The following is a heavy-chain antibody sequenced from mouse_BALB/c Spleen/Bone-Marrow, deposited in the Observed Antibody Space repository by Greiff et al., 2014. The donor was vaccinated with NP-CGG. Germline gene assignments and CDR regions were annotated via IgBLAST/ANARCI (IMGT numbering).Heavy chain of an antibody. V-gene: IGHV1-54*01. CDR3: ARGKYAMDY. CDR1: GYAFTNYL. Sequence: QVQLQQSGAELVRPGTSVKVSCKASGYAFTNYLIEWVKQRPGQGLEWIGVINPGSGGTNYNEKFKGKATLTADKSSSTAYMQLSSLTSDDAAVYFCARGKYAMDYWGQGTSLTVSS. CDR2: INPGSGGT. J-gene: IGHJ4*01.